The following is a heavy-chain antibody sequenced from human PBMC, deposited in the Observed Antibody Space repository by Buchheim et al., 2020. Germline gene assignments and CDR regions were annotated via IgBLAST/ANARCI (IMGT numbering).Heavy chain of an antibody. D-gene: IGHD3-10*01. CDR2: MYNSGST. J-gene: IGHJ4*02. Sequence: QVQLQESGPGLVKPSQTLSLTCTVSGDSMERGGFYWNWIRQHPGMGLEFIGYMYNSGSTYFNPSLRSPVTISADTAKHQFSLKLSSVTAADTAVYFCARGTPRYYFDFWGQGTL. CDR3: ARGTPRYYFDF. V-gene: IGHV4-31*01. CDR1: GDSMERGGFY.